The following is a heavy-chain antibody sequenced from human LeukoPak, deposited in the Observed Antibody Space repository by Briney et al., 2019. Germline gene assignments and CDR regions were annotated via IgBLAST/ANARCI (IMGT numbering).Heavy chain of an antibody. D-gene: IGHD6-13*01. J-gene: IGHJ4*02. CDR3: ARDAAALDY. CDR2: IYYSGST. Sequence: SETLSLTCTVSGDSISTYYWSWIRQPPGKGLEWIGYIYYSGSTYYNPSLKSRVTISVDTSKNQFSLKLSSVTAADTAVYYCARDAAALDYWGQGTLVTVSS. V-gene: IGHV4-59*12. CDR1: GDSISTYY.